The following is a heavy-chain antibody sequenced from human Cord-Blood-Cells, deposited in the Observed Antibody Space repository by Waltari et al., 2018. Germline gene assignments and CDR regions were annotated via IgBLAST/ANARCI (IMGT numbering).Heavy chain of an antibody. Sequence: EVQVVESGGGLVQPGGALGLDCAASGFTVSIGWMGWDRQAPGKGLEWVANIKQDGSEKYYVDSVKGRFTISRDNAKNALYLQMNSRRAEDTAVYYCARGGAAAGYWGQGTLVTVSS. CDR3: ARGGAAAGY. CDR2: IKQDGSEK. D-gene: IGHD6-13*01. J-gene: IGHJ4*02. CDR1: GFTVSIGW. V-gene: IGHV3-7*01.